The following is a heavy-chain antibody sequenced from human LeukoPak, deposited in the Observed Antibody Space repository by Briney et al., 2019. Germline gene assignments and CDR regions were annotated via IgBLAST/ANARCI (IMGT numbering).Heavy chain of an antibody. V-gene: IGHV4-59*01. D-gene: IGHD3-10*01. CDR1: GGSISSYY. CDR2: IYYSGST. Sequence: PSETLSLTCTVSGGSISSYYWSWIRQPPGKGLEWIGYIYYSGSTNYNPSLKSRVTISVDTSKNQFSLKLSSVTAADTAVYYCARGGYYGAVVPFDLWGRGTLVTVSS. CDR3: ARGGYYGAVVPFDL. J-gene: IGHJ2*01.